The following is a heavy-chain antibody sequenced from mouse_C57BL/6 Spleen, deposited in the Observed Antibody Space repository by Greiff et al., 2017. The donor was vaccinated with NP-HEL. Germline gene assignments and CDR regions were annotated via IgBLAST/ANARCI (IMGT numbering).Heavy chain of an antibody. D-gene: IGHD2-4*01. V-gene: IGHV10-1*01. CDR2: IRSKSNNYAT. CDR1: GFSFNTYA. Sequence: EVHLVESGGGLVQPKGSLKLSCAASGFSFNTYAMNWVRQAPGKGLEWVARIRSKSNNYATYYADSVKDRFTISRDDSESMLYLQMNNLKTEDTAIYYCVRHKDDYDLPWFAYWGQGTLVTVSA. CDR3: VRHKDDYDLPWFAY. J-gene: IGHJ3*01.